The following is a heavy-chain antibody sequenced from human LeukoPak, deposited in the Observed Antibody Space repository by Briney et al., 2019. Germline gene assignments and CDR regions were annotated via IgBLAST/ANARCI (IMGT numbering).Heavy chain of an antibody. J-gene: IGHJ6*04. CDR2: ICGSGGST. Sequence: PGGSLRLSCAASGFTFSSYAMSWVRQAPGKGLEWVSAICGSGGSTYYADSVKGRFTISRDNSKNTLYLQMNSLRAEDTAVYYCAREPLRPPDYYYGMDVWGKGTTVTVSS. V-gene: IGHV3-23*01. CDR3: AREPLRPPDYYYGMDV. CDR1: GFTFSSYA. D-gene: IGHD5-12*01.